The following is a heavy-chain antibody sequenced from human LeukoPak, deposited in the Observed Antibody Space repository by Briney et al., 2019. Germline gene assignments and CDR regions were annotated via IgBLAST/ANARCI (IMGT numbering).Heavy chain of an antibody. V-gene: IGHV3-23*01. Sequence: AGGSLRLSCAASGFTFSSYAMSWVRQAAGKGLEWVSAISGSGGSTYYADSVKGRFTISRDNSKNTLYLQMNSLRAEDTAAYYCAKEVDTAMVWDLWGRGTLVTVSS. J-gene: IGHJ2*01. CDR1: GFTFSSYA. CDR2: ISGSGGST. CDR3: AKEVDTAMVWDL. D-gene: IGHD5-18*01.